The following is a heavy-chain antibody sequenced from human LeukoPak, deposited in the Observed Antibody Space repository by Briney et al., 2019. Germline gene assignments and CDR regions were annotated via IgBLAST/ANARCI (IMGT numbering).Heavy chain of an antibody. D-gene: IGHD5-18*01. CDR3: ASGYSYGYQFDY. CDR1: GYTFTGYY. J-gene: IGHJ4*02. Sequence: ASVRVSCKASGYTFTGYYMRWVRQAPGQGLEWMGWINPNSGGTNYAQKFQGRVTMTRDTSISTAYMELSRLRSDDTAVYYCASGYSYGYQFDYWGQGTLVTVSS. CDR2: INPNSGGT. V-gene: IGHV1-2*02.